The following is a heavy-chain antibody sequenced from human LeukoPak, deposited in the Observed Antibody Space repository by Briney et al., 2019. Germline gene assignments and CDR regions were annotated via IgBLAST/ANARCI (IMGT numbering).Heavy chain of an antibody. CDR2: ISGSGGST. Sequence: GGSLRLSCAASGFTFSSYAMSWVRQAPGKGLEWVSAISGSGGSTYYADSVKGWFTISRDNSKNTLYLQMNSLRAEDTAVYYCAKDRHYDILTGYLFDAFDIWGQGTMVTVSS. D-gene: IGHD3-9*01. J-gene: IGHJ3*02. CDR3: AKDRHYDILTGYLFDAFDI. V-gene: IGHV3-23*01. CDR1: GFTFSSYA.